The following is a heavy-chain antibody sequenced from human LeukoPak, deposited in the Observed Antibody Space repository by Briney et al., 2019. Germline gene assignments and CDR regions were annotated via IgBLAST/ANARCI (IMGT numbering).Heavy chain of an antibody. Sequence: GGSLRLSCAASGFTVSSNYMSWVRQAPGKGLEWVSAISGSGGSTYYADSVKGRFTISRDNSKNTLYLQMNSLRAEDTAVYYCAKGGYSSGWFDYWGQGTLVTVSS. V-gene: IGHV3-23*01. CDR3: AKGGYSSGWFDY. CDR1: GFTVSSNY. J-gene: IGHJ4*02. D-gene: IGHD6-19*01. CDR2: ISGSGGST.